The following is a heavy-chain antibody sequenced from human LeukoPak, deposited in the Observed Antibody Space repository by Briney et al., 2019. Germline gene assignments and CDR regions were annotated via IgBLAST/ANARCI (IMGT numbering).Heavy chain of an antibody. CDR2: ISSSSYI. D-gene: IGHD6-19*01. V-gene: IGHV3-21*01. CDR3: ARGPEQWLVGECLLDY. Sequence: GGSLRLSCAASGYTFSSYSMNWVRQAPGKGLEWVSSISSSSYIYYADSVKGRFTISRDNAKNSLYLQMNSLRAEDTAVYYCARGPEQWLVGECLLDYWGQGTLVTVSS. J-gene: IGHJ4*02. CDR1: GYTFSSYS.